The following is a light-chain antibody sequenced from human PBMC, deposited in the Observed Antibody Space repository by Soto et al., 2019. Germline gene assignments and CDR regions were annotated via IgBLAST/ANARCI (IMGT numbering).Light chain of an antibody. Sequence: DIVMSLSPCSLSSSKRDRATLSCRASQSVSSSYLAWYQQKPGQAPRLLIYGASSRATGIPARFSGSGSGTDFTLTISRLQPEDFAVYYCQQSGSSPWTFGQGTKVDIK. V-gene: IGKV3-20*01. J-gene: IGKJ1*01. CDR2: GAS. CDR1: QSVSSSY. CDR3: QQSGSSPWT.